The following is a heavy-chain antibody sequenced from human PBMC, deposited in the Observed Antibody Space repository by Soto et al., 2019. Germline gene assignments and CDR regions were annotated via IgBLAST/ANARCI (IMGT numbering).Heavy chain of an antibody. Sequence: PGGSLRLSCAASGFTFSSYAMNWVRQTPGKGLEWVSGISGGDGTTYYADSVKGRFTISRDNSKSTLYLQMNSLRAEDTAVYYCATNWRRFDYWGQGTLVTVSS. J-gene: IGHJ4*02. CDR3: ATNWRRFDY. CDR2: ISGGDGTT. CDR1: GFTFSSYA. D-gene: IGHD2-8*01. V-gene: IGHV3-23*01.